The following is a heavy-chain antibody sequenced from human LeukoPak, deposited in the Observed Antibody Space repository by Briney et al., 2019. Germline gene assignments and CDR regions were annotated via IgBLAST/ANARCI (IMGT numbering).Heavy chain of an antibody. J-gene: IGHJ4*02. V-gene: IGHV4-39*01. CDR3: WAIVTTIKLDF. Sequence: SETLSLTCTISGGSISSSSYSWGWIRQPPGKGLEWIGSVSHSGSINYDPSLKNRVTISVDTSKNQFSLKLSSVTAADTAVYYCWAIVTTIKLDFWGQGTLVTVSS. CDR1: GGSISSSSYS. CDR2: VSHSGSI. D-gene: IGHD5-12*01.